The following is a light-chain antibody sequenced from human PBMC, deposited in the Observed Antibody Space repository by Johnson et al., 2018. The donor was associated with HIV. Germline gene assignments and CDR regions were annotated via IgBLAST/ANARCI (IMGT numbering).Light chain of an antibody. CDR3: GTWDSSLTTSYV. J-gene: IGLJ1*01. V-gene: IGLV1-51*02. Sequence: QSELTQPPSVSAAPGQKVTISCSGSSSNIGNNYVSWYQQLPGTAPKLLIYENNKRPSGIPDRFSGSKSGTSATLGITGLQTGDEADYYCGTWDSSLTTSYVFGTGTKVIVV. CDR1: SSNIGNNY. CDR2: ENN.